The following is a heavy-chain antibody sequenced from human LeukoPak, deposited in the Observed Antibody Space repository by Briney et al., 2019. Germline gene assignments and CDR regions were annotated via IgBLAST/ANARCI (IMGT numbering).Heavy chain of an antibody. J-gene: IGHJ6*02. CDR2: ISSSSSYI. CDR1: GFTFSSYS. V-gene: IGHV3-21*01. D-gene: IGHD3-16*01. CDR3: ARVVGPSGQSLYGMDV. Sequence: GGSLRLSCAASGFTFSSYSMNWVRQAPGKGLEWVSSISSSSSYIYYADSVKGRFTISRDNAKNSLYLQMNSLRAEDTAVYYCARVVGPSGQSLYGMDVWGQGTTVTVSS.